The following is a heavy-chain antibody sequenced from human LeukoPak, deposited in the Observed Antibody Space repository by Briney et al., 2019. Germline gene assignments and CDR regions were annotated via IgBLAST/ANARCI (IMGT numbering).Heavy chain of an antibody. CDR1: GFTFSSDA. J-gene: IGHJ4*02. CDR2: ISGSGGST. V-gene: IGHV3-23*01. Sequence: GGSLRLSCAASGFTFSSDAMSWVRQAPGKGLEWVSAISGSGGSTYYADSVKGRFTISRDNSKNTLYLQMNSLRAEDTAVYYCAKVGGKGGTAMVRWPFDYWGQGTLVTVSS. CDR3: AKVGGKGGTAMVRWPFDY. D-gene: IGHD5-18*01.